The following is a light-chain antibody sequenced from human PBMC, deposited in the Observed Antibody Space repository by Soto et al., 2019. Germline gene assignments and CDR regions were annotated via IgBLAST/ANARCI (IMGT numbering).Light chain of an antibody. CDR2: EVS. J-gene: IGLJ1*01. CDR3: SSYTSSITRYV. Sequence: QSALTQPRSVSGSPGQSVTISCTGTISDVAGYNYVSWYQQHPGKAPKLMIYEVSNRPSGVSPRFSGSKSGNTASLTISGLQAEDEADYYCSSYTSSITRYVFGAGTKLTVL. CDR1: ISDVAGYNY. V-gene: IGLV2-14*01.